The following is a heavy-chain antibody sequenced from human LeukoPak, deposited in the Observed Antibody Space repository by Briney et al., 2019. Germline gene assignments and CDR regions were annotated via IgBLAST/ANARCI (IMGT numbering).Heavy chain of an antibody. CDR3: ARYSSSHAFDI. V-gene: IGHV4-59*01. CDR2: IYYSGST. J-gene: IGHJ3*02. Sequence: SETLSLICSVSGGSISGYYWSWIRQPPGKGLEWIGYIYYSGSTNYNPSLKSRDTISVDTSKNQFSLKLSSVTAADTAVYYCARYSSSHAFDIWGQGTMVTVSS. D-gene: IGHD6-6*01. CDR1: GGSISGYY.